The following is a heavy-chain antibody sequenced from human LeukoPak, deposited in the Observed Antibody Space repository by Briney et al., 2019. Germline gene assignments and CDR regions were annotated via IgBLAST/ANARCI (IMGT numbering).Heavy chain of an antibody. V-gene: IGHV1-69*13. Sequence: GASVKVSCKAPGGTFSSHAISWVRQAPGQGLEWMGGIIPIFGTANYAQKFQGRVTITADESTSTAYMELSSLRSEDTAVYYCARAPLYGDYGIDYWGQGTLVTVSS. D-gene: IGHD4-17*01. CDR3: ARAPLYGDYGIDY. J-gene: IGHJ4*02. CDR1: GGTFSSHA. CDR2: IIPIFGTA.